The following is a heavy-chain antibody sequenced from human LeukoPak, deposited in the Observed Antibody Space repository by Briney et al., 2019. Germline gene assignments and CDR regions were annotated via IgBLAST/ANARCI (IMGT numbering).Heavy chain of an antibody. V-gene: IGHV3-48*03. J-gene: IGHJ6*03. CDR1: GFTFSSYE. Sequence: GGSLRLSCAASGFTFSSYEMNWVRQAPGKGLEWVSYISSSGSTRYYADSVKGRFTISRDNSKNTLYLQMNSLRAEDTAVYYCAKDLRAAAPILTYYYYYMDVWGKGTTVTVSS. CDR3: AKDLRAAAPILTYYYYYMDV. CDR2: ISSSGSTR. D-gene: IGHD2-2*01.